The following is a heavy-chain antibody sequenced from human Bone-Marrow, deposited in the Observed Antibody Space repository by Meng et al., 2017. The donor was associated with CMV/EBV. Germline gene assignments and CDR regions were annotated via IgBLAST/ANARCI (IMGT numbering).Heavy chain of an antibody. V-gene: IGHV2-5*02. CDR3: AHRPTEGLFDY. J-gene: IGHJ4*02. CDR1: GFSLNSNGMG. Sequence: ITLKESGPAPLKPTQTPTLTCTFSGFSLNSNGMGVGWIRQPPGKALEWLALIYWDGDKRYSPSLKSRLTITKDTSNNQVVLTMTNMGPVDTATYFCAHRPTEGLFDYWGQGTLVTVSS. CDR2: IYWDGDK.